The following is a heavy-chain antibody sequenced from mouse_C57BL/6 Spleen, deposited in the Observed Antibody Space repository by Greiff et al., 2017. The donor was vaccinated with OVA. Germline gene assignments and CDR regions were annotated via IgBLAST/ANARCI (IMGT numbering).Heavy chain of an antibody. D-gene: IGHD1-1*01. CDR1: GYAFSSSW. Sequence: VKLVESGPELVKPGASVKISCKASGYAFSSSWMNWVKQRPGKGLEWIGRIYPGDGDTNYNGKFKGKATLTADKSSSTAYMQLSSLTSEDSAVYFCARTDYYGSSYGYFDVWGTGTTVTVSS. CDR2: IYPGDGDT. J-gene: IGHJ1*03. CDR3: ARTDYYGSSYGYFDV. V-gene: IGHV1-82*01.